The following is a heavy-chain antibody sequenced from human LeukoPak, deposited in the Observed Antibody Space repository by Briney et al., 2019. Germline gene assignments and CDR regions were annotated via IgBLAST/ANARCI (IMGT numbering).Heavy chain of an antibody. Sequence: GGSLRLSCAASGFTFSSYAMSWVRRAPGKGLEWVSAISGSGGSTYYADSVKGRFTISRDNSKNTLYLQMNSLRAEDTAVYYCAKDPTYYDILTGYFFPSLDYWGQGTLVTVSS. V-gene: IGHV3-23*01. J-gene: IGHJ4*02. CDR2: ISGSGGST. D-gene: IGHD3-9*01. CDR3: AKDPTYYDILTGYFFPSLDY. CDR1: GFTFSSYA.